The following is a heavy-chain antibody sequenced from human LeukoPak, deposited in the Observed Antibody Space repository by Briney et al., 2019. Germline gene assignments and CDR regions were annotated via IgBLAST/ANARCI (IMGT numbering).Heavy chain of an antibody. CDR3: TRDQTPYY. CDR2: IRSKIYGGTP. V-gene: IGHV3-49*04. J-gene: IGHJ4*02. CDR1: GFTFGDYA. Sequence: PGGSLRLSCTASGFTFGDYAMTWVRQAPGKWLEWVGFIRSKIYGGTPEYAASVKGRFTISRDDSKGIAYLQMNSLKTEDTAVYYCTRDQTPYYWGQGTLVTVSS.